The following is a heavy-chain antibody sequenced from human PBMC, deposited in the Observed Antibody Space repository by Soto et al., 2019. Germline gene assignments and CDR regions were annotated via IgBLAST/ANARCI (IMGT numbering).Heavy chain of an antibody. D-gene: IGHD3-9*01. V-gene: IGHV2-5*01. Sequence: SGPTLVNPTQTLTLTCTFSGFSLSTSGVGVGWIRQPPGKALEWLALIYWNDDKRYSPSLKSRLTITKDTSKNQVVLTMTNMDPVDTATYYCAHRPGNYDILIWFDPWGQGTLVTVSS. CDR2: IYWNDDK. CDR3: AHRPGNYDILIWFDP. CDR1: GFSLSTSGVG. J-gene: IGHJ5*02.